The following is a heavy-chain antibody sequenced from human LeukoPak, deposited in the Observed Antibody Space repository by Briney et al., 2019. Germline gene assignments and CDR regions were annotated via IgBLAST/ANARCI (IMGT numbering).Heavy chain of an antibody. J-gene: IGHJ4*02. Sequence: PGGSLRLSCAASGFTFSSYAMSCVRQAPGNGLEWVSAISGGGGTTNYADSVKGRFTISRDNSKNTLYLQMSSLGAEDTRVYYCAKTLSSSGSYNQPDFDYWGQGTLVSVSS. CDR3: AKTLSSSGSYNQPDFDY. CDR2: ISGGGGTT. CDR1: GFTFSSYA. V-gene: IGHV3-23*01. D-gene: IGHD3-10*01.